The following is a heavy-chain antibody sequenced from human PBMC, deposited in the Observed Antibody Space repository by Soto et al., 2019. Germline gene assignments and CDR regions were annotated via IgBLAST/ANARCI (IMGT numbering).Heavy chain of an antibody. CDR1: GGSISSSSYY. J-gene: IGHJ4*02. D-gene: IGHD5-12*01. CDR3: ARHYGEMATPDY. V-gene: IGHV4-39*01. Sequence: QLQLQESGPGLVKPSETLSLTCTVSGGSISSSSYYWGWIRQLPGKGLEWIGSIYYSGSTYYNPSLKSRVTISVDTSKNQFSLKLSSVTAADTAVYYCARHYGEMATPDYWGQGTLVTVSS. CDR2: IYYSGST.